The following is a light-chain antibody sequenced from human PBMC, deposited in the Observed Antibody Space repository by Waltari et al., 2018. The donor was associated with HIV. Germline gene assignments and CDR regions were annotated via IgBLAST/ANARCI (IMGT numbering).Light chain of an antibody. V-gene: IGKV1-39*01. CDR3: QQSYSTLRIT. CDR2: AAS. CDR1: QNINKH. J-gene: IGKJ5*01. Sequence: DIQMTQSPASLSASVGDRVNITCRASQNINKHLNWYQHKSGKAPKLLIYAASSLQSGVPSRFSGSGSGTNFTLTSNTLQPEDIAIYYCQQSYSTLRITFGQGTRLDIK.